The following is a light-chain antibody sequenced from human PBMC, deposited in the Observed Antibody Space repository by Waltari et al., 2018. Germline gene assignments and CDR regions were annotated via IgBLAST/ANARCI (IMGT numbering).Light chain of an antibody. V-gene: IGKV3-20*01. CDR2: DAS. CDR3: QKYGSLPAT. CDR1: QSISKY. Sequence: EILLTQSPGTLSLSSGARATLSCRAIQSISKYLAWYQQKPGQAPRLLIYDASIRATGIPDRFSGSGYGTDFSLTISRLEPEDYAVYYCQKYGSLPATFGRGTKVEIK. J-gene: IGKJ1*01.